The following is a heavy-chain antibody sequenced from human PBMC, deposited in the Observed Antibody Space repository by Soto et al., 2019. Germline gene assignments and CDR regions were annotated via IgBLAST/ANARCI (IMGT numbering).Heavy chain of an antibody. CDR1: GASISSDY. V-gene: IGHV4-59*01. D-gene: IGHD3-10*01. CDR3: ASGGDYGRFDY. CDR2: IYYSGST. J-gene: IGHJ4*02. Sequence: SETLSLTCSVSGASISSDYWSWIRQPPGKGLEWIGYIYYSGSTNYNPSLKSRVTISINTSKNQFSLNLSSVTAADTAVYYCASGGDYGRFDYWGQGTLVTVSS.